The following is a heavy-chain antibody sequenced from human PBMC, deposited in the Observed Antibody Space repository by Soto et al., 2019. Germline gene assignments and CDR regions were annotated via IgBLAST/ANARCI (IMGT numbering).Heavy chain of an antibody. J-gene: IGHJ6*02. Sequence: ASVKVSCKASGYTFTGYYIHWVREAPGQGLEWMGWINPQTGGTSYAQKFQGRVTLSRDTSINTAYLEVSRLRFDDAAVYFCARERYQLISDGMDVWGQGTTVTVSS. CDR1: GYTFTGYY. D-gene: IGHD2-2*01. CDR2: INPQTGGT. V-gene: IGHV1-2*02. CDR3: ARERYQLISDGMDV.